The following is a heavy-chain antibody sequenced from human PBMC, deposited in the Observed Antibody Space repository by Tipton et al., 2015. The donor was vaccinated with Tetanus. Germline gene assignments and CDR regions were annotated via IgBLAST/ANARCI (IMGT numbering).Heavy chain of an antibody. Sequence: QLVQSGAEVKKPGASVKVSCKASGYTFTNYGISWVRQAPGQGLEWMGWISIYNGNTNYAEKFQGRVTMTTDTPTNTAYMEVRSLRSDDTAVYYCVKDTAPGGADYWGQGSLVTVSS. D-gene: IGHD1-1*01. CDR2: ISIYNGNT. CDR1: GYTFTNYG. V-gene: IGHV1-18*01. CDR3: VKDTAPGGADY. J-gene: IGHJ4*02.